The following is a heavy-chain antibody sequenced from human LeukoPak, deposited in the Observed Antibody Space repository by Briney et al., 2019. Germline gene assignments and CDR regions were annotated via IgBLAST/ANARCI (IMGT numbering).Heavy chain of an antibody. J-gene: IGHJ5*01. V-gene: IGHV3-74*01. CDR2: IKGDGSHT. CDR3: VRDWDHFDFDS. Sequence: PGGSLRLSCAASGSTFSNYWMHWVRQAPGKGLVWVSRIKGDGSHTVYADSVRGRFTISRDNAKNTLYLQMKSLRDEDTAVYYCVRDWDHFDFDSWGQGTLVTVSS. D-gene: IGHD1-14*01. CDR1: GSTFSNYW.